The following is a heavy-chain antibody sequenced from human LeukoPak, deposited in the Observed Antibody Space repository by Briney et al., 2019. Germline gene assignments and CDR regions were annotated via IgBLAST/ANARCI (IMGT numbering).Heavy chain of an antibody. J-gene: IGHJ5*02. V-gene: IGHV4-59*12. CDR2: IYDSGTT. CDR1: GDPISSSY. D-gene: IGHD3-22*01. Sequence: SETLSLTCTVSGDPISSSYWSWLRQPPGKGLEWIGYIYDSGTTNYNPSLKSRVTISVDRSKNQFSLKLSSVTAADTAVYYCARDFRSSYYDSSGYPWGQGTLVTVSS. CDR3: ARDFRSSYYDSSGYP.